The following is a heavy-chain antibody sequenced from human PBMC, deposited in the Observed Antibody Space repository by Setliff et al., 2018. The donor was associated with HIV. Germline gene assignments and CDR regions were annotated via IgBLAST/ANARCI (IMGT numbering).Heavy chain of an antibody. CDR2: IIPIYGTP. V-gene: IGHV1-69*13. D-gene: IGHD2-2*01. J-gene: IGHJ6*03. Sequence: SVKVSCKASGGTFSSYAITWVRQAPGQGPEWMGGIIPIYGTPNYAQRFQGRVTITADESTSTANMDLSSLTSDDTAVYYCATSSRIYYYSYMDVWGKGTTVTVSS. CDR3: ATSSRIYYYSYMDV. CDR1: GGTFSSYA.